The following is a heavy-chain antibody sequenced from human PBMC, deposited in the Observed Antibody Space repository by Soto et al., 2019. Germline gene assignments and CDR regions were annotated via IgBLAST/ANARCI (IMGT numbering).Heavy chain of an antibody. J-gene: IGHJ4*02. CDR2: IDWDDDK. Sequence: SGPTLVNPTQTLTLTCTFSGFSLSTSGMRVSWIRQPPGKALEWLARIDWDDDKFYNTSLKTRFTISKDSSKNQVVLTMTNMDPVDTATYYCARMFHCSGGTCPFDYWGQGALVTVSS. D-gene: IGHD2-15*01. CDR3: ARMFHCSGGTCPFDY. CDR1: GFSLSTSGMR. V-gene: IGHV2-70*04.